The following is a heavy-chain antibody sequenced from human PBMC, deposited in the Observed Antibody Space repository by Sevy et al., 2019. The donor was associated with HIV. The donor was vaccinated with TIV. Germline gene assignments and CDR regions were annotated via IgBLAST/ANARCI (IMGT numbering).Heavy chain of an antibody. J-gene: IGHJ4*02. CDR2: VSCGGTA. Sequence: SETLSLTCAVSGDSFSNCNWWCWVRQSPEKGLEWIGEVSCGGTANYNPSLRSRFAISLDKSKNQISLKLNSVTAADTAVYYCAREGTATSFDHWAQGNLVTVSS. CDR3: AREGTATSFDH. V-gene: IGHV4-4*02. D-gene: IGHD2-21*02. CDR1: GDSFSNCNW.